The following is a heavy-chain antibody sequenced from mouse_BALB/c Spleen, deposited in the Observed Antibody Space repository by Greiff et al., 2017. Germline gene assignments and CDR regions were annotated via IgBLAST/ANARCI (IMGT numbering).Heavy chain of an antibody. CDR1: GYTFSSYW. D-gene: IGHD1-1*01. J-gene: IGHJ2*01. CDR2: ILPGSGST. V-gene: IGHV1-9*01. CDR3: ARTYGSIYFDY. Sequence: QVQLQQSGAELMKPGASVKISCKATGYTFSSYWIEWVKQRPGHGLEWIGEILPGSGSTNYNEKFKGKATFTADTSSNTAYMQLSSLTSEDSAVYYCARTYGSIYFDYWGQGTTLTVSS.